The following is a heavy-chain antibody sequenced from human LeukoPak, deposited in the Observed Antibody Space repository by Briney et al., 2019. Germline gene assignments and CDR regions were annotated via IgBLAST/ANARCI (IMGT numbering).Heavy chain of an antibody. CDR2: ISGSGGST. V-gene: IGHV3-23*01. CDR1: GFTFSSYA. J-gene: IGHJ4*02. D-gene: IGHD5-12*01. Sequence: GGSLRFSCAASGFTFSSYAMSWVRQAPGKGLEWVSAISGSGGSTYYADSVKGRFTISRDNSKNTLYLQMNSLRAEDTAVYYCAKSVVATGRNYFDYWGQGTLVTVSS. CDR3: AKSVVATGRNYFDY.